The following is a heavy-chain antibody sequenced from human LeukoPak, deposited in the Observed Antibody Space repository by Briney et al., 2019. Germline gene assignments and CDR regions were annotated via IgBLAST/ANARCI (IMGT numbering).Heavy chain of an antibody. CDR3: AKDDYGDYGLYDY. D-gene: IGHD4-17*01. Sequence: GGSLRLSCAASRFTFSNYGMHWVRQAPGKGLEWVAFIRYDGSNKYYADSVKGRFTISRANSKNTLYLQMNSLRAEDTAVYYCAKDDYGDYGLYDYWGQGTLVTVSS. CDR1: RFTFSNYG. V-gene: IGHV3-30*02. J-gene: IGHJ4*02. CDR2: IRYDGSNK.